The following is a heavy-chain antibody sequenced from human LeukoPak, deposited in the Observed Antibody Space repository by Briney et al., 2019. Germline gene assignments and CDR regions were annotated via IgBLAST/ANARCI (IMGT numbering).Heavy chain of an antibody. J-gene: IGHJ4*02. CDR2: IYPRDGST. CDR3: ARDREGFDY. V-gene: IGHV1-46*01. CDR1: GYSFTSNY. Sequence: ASVKVSCKASGYSFTSNYIHWVRQAPGQGLEWMGMIYPRDGSTSYAQRFQDRVTVTRDTSTSTVHTELSGLRSEDTAVYYCARDREGFDYWGQGTLVTVSS.